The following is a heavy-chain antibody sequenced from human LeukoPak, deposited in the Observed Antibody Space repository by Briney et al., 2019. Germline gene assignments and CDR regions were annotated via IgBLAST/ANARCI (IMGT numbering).Heavy chain of an antibody. CDR3: ARARDLVVSSNIYYFDY. V-gene: IGHV4-31*03. Sequence: SETLSLTCTVSGDSISSGGYYWNWIRQHPGKGLEWIGFIYYSGSTYHNPSLKSRVSISVDTSKKQFSLKLSSVTAADTAVYYCARARDLVVSSNIYYFDYWGQGTPVTVSS. CDR1: GDSISSGGYY. CDR2: IYYSGST. J-gene: IGHJ4*02.